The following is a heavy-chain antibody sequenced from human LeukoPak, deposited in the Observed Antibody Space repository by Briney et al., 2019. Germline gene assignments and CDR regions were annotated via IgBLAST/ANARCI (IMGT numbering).Heavy chain of an antibody. J-gene: IGHJ4*02. CDR3: AKDPWGSRGYFDY. Sequence: GGSLRLSCAASGFTFSRNAMIWVRQAPGKGLDWFSAISGSGSDTYYADSVKGRFTISRDNSKNTVYLRMNSLRAEDTAIYYCAKDPWGSRGYFDYWGQGTLVTVSS. CDR1: GFTFSRNA. V-gene: IGHV3-23*01. CDR2: ISGSGSDT. D-gene: IGHD7-27*01.